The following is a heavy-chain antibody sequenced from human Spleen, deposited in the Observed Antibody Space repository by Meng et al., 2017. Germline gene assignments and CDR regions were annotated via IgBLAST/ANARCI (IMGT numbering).Heavy chain of an antibody. CDR2: LHGDGSGP. V-gene: IGHV3-74*01. J-gene: IGHJ4*02. CDR1: GFIFRNFQ. CDR3: VRDNYGPDY. Sequence: ELQLLESGGGPVQPGGSLRLSCAASGFIFRNFQMHWLRQAPGEGLVWVARLHGDGSGPIYADSVKGRFTIYRDNAKNTLDLQMNSLRLDDTAIYYCVRDNYGPDYWGRGTLVTVSS. D-gene: IGHD3-10*01.